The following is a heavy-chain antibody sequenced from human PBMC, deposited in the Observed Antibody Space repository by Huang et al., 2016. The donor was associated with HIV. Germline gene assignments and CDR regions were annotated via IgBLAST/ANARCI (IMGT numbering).Heavy chain of an antibody. CDR1: GGSISGSSYY. J-gene: IGHJ6*02. Sequence: QLQLQESGPGLVKPSETLSLTCSVSGGSISGSSYYWGWIRQPPVKGLEWSGNIYYTGSTYYNPSRKSRVTISVDTSKNQFTLKLNSVTAADTAVYYCVNFIQYYDFPKLMDVWGQGTTVTVSS. D-gene: IGHD3-3*01. CDR2: IYYTGST. V-gene: IGHV4-39*01. CDR3: VNFIQYYDFPKLMDV.